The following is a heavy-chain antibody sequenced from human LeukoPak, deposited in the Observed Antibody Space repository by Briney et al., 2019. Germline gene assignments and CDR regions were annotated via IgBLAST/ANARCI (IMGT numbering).Heavy chain of an antibody. J-gene: IGHJ4*02. CDR2: IYYSGST. V-gene: IGHV4-59*08. D-gene: IGHD4-23*01. CDR1: GGSISSYY. Sequence: PSETLSLTCTVSGGSISSYYWSWIRQPPGKGLEWIGYIYYSGSTNYNPSLKSRVTISVDTSKNQFSLKLSSVTAADTAVYYCARHSYGGNSYFDYWGQGTLVTVSP. CDR3: ARHSYGGNSYFDY.